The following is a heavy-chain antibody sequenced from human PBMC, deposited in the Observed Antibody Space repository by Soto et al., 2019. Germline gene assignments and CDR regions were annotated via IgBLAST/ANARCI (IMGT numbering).Heavy chain of an antibody. CDR2: ISGSSETI. V-gene: IGHV3-48*02. D-gene: IGHD2-2*03. CDR3: ATGYCRSDNCHFTH. Sequence: DVQLVESGGGLVKPGGSLRLSCAASGFNFNTYTMTWVRQAPGKGLEWVSYISGSSETIYYAESVKGRFTISRDNAKNSLYLQMNGLRDEETAVYYCATGYCRSDNCHFTHWGQGTLVTVSS. J-gene: IGHJ4*02. CDR1: GFNFNTYT.